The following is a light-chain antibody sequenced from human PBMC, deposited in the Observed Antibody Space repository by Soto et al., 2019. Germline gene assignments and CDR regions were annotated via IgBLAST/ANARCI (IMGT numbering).Light chain of an antibody. CDR2: SNN. CDR1: SSNIGSNV. CDR3: ATGNDSLTGPV. Sequence: QSVLTQPPSASGTPGQRVTISCSGSSSNIGSNVLNWYQQLPGTAPKLLIYSNNQRPSGVPDRFSGSKSGTSASLAISGLQSDDEADYYCATGNDSLTGPVFGTGTKVPVL. J-gene: IGLJ1*01. V-gene: IGLV1-44*01.